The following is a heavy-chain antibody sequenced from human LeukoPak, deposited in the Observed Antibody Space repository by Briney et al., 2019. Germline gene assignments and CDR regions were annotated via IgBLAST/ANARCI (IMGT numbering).Heavy chain of an antibody. CDR2: ISHSGST. D-gene: IGHD4-11*01. CDR1: GGSISSSNW. V-gene: IGHV4-4*02. J-gene: IGHJ4*02. CDR3: ARGDNYNFDY. Sequence: SETLSLTCAISGGSISSSNWWSWVRQPPGKGLEWIGEISHSGSTNYNPSLKSRVTMSVDKSKNQFSLKLNSVTAADTAVYFRARGDNYNFDYWGQGTLVTVSS.